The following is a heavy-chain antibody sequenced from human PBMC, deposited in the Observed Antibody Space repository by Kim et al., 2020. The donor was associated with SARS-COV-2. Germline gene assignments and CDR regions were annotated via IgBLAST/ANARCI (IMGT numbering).Heavy chain of an antibody. CDR2: ISSSVTYI. V-gene: IGHV3-21*01. CDR1: GFTFSDHS. CDR3: ARDGPGWSRNV. Sequence: GGSLRLSCAASGFTFSDHSMSWVRQAPGKGLEWVSLISSSVTYIYYADSVKGRFTISRDNAKSSLYLQMDSLRAEDTAVYYCARDGPGWSRNVWGQGTTVTVSS. D-gene: IGHD3-3*01. J-gene: IGHJ6*02.